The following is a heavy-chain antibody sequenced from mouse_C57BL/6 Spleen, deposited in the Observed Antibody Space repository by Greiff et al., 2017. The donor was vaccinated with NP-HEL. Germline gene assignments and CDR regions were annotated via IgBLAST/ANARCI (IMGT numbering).Heavy chain of an antibody. CDR1: GYTFTSYW. J-gene: IGHJ2*01. Sequence: QVQLQQSGAELVMPGASVKLSCKASGYTFTSYWMHWVKQRPGQGLEWIGEIDPSDSYTNYNQKFKGKSTLTVDKSSSTAYMQLSSLTSEDSAVYYCARSEGSEVVARFDYWGQGTTLTVSS. D-gene: IGHD1-1*01. CDR2: IDPSDSYT. V-gene: IGHV1-69*01. CDR3: ARSEGSEVVARFDY.